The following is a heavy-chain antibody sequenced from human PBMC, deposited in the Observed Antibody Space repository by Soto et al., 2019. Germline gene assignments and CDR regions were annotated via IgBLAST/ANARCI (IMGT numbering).Heavy chain of an antibody. V-gene: IGHV1-24*01. CDR2: FAPQDGET. CDR3: ATVQRQGSTWYYSYVMAV. Sequence: QVQLVQSGAEVKKPGASVKVSCKLSGYSLTELAIHWVRQAPGKGLEWMGGFAPQDGETIYAQKLKGSVTMTEDTATDTAYRELSSLTSEDTPVQYCATVQRQGSTWYYSYVMAVWGQGTTVTVSS. CDR1: GYSLTELA. J-gene: IGHJ6*02. D-gene: IGHD6-13*01.